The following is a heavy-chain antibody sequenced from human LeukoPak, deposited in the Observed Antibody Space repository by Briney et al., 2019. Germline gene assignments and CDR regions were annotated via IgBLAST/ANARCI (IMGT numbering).Heavy chain of an antibody. J-gene: IGHJ6*03. V-gene: IGHV4-59*01. Sequence: SETLSLTCTVSGGSLSSYYWSWIRQPPGKGLEWIGYIYYSGSTNYNPSLKSRVTISVDTSKNQFSLKLSSVTAADTAVYYCARMITVTTHYYYYMDVWGKGTTVTVSS. CDR3: ARMITVTTHYYYYMDV. CDR1: GGSLSSYY. CDR2: IYYSGST. D-gene: IGHD4-17*01.